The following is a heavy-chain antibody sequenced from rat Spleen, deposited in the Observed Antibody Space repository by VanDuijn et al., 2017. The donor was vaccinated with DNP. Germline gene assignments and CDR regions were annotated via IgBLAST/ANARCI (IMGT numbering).Heavy chain of an antibody. V-gene: IGHV5-25*01. J-gene: IGHJ4*01. CDR2: ITRSGGSP. CDR3: ARHSRYVYFGLGYAMDA. Sequence: EVQLVESGGGLVQPGGSMKLSCTASGFSFSNFDMAWIRQVPGKGLEWVASITRSGGSPFYPDSVKDRFTISRDNAKNTLYLQMSSLRSEDTATYYCARHSRYVYFGLGYAMDAWGQGTSVTVSS. CDR1: GFSFSNFD. D-gene: IGHD1-6*01.